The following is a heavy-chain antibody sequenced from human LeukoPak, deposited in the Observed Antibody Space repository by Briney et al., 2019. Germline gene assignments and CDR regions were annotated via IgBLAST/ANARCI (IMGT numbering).Heavy chain of an antibody. CDR3: ARDEVTFDY. CDR2: IHPDSGDT. Sequence: ASVKVSCKTSGYTFTAYYIHWVRQAPGQGPECMGWIHPDSGDTKYAERFQGRITMTRDTSISTVYMELNRLTSDDTAIYYCARDEVTFDYWGQGTLVTVSS. V-gene: IGHV1-2*02. CDR1: GYTFTAYY. J-gene: IGHJ4*02. D-gene: IGHD2-21*02.